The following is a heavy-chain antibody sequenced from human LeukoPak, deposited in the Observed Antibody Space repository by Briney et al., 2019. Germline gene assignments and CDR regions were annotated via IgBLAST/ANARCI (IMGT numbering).Heavy chain of an antibody. J-gene: IGHJ3*02. CDR3: GRVRAGSSSPSVRDAFDI. Sequence: PSETLSLTCALYGGSFSGYYWSWIRQPPGKGLEWIGEINHSGSTNFNPSLKSRVTISVDTSKNQFSLKRSSVTAADTAVYYCGRVRAGSSSPSVRDAFDIWGQGTMVTVSS. V-gene: IGHV4-34*01. CDR2: INHSGST. D-gene: IGHD6-6*01. CDR1: GGSFSGYY.